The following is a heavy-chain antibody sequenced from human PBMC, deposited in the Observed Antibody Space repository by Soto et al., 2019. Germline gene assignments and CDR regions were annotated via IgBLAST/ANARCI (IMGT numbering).Heavy chain of an antibody. V-gene: IGHV1-46*01. CDR1: GYTFTSNS. D-gene: IGHD3-9*01. J-gene: IGHJ4*02. CDR3: ARSAPFDIYAITPVEF. Sequence: ASVKVSCKASGYTFTSNSIGWVRQAPGHGLEWMGIINPNGGSTRFAQTFQGRITMTTDTSTSTVYMELRSLRSEDTAVYYCARSAPFDIYAITPVEFWGQGTLVTVS. CDR2: INPNGGST.